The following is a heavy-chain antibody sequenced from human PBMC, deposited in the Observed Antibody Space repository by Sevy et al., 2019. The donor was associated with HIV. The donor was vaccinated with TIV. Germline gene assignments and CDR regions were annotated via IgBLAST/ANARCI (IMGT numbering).Heavy chain of an antibody. CDR1: GFNFRTYS. Sequence: GGSLRLSCAASGFNFRTYSMNWVRQAPGKGLEWLSSISRSSTYIYYTDSVKGRFTLSRDNARNSLYLQMNSLRVDDTAVYYCARDSGYTGYDWGQGTLVTVSS. CDR2: ISRSSTYI. D-gene: IGHD5-12*01. V-gene: IGHV3-21*01. CDR3: ARDSGYTGYD. J-gene: IGHJ4*02.